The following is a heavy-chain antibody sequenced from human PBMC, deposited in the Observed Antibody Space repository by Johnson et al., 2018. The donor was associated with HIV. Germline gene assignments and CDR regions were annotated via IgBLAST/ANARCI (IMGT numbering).Heavy chain of an antibody. CDR1: GFTFSSYG. Sequence: QVQLVESGGGVVQPGRSLRLSCAASGFTFSSYGMHWVRQAPGKGLEWVAAIWYDGSPKYYTDSVKGRLTLSRDNSKNTLYQQMNSLRAEDSAIYYCAKGWVGGDYVSDAFDIWGQGTMVTVSS. CDR2: IWYDGSPK. CDR3: AKGWVGGDYVSDAFDI. J-gene: IGHJ3*02. D-gene: IGHD4-17*01. V-gene: IGHV3-33*06.